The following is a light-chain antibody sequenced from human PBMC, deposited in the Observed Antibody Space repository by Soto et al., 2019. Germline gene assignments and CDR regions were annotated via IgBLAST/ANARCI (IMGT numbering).Light chain of an antibody. Sequence: QSVLTQPASVSGSPGQSITISCTGTSSDVGDHNYVAWYQQHPGKAPKLIIYDVNNRPSGISNRFSGFKSGNTASLTISWLQAEDEADYFCSSPTSSSTYVFGTGTKVT. CDR3: SSPTSSSTYV. J-gene: IGLJ1*01. CDR1: SSDVGDHNY. CDR2: DVN. V-gene: IGLV2-14*03.